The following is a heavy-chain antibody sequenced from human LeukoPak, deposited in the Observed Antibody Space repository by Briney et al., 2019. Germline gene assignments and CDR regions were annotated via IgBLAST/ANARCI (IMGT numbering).Heavy chain of an antibody. CDR3: ARRRIAVAQGGGYYFDY. D-gene: IGHD6-19*01. CDR1: GGTFSSYA. CDR2: IIPIFGTA. J-gene: IGHJ4*02. Sequence: SVTVSCKASGGTFSSYAISWVRQAPGQGLEWMGGIIPIFGTANYAQKFQGRVTITAVESTSTACMELSSLRSEDTAVYYCARRRIAVAQGGGYYFDYWGQGTLVTVSS. V-gene: IGHV1-69*13.